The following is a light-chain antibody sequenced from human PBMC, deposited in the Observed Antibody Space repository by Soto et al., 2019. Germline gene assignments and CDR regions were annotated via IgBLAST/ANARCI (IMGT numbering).Light chain of an antibody. V-gene: IGLV2-14*01. Sequence: QSALTQPASVSGSPGQSITVSCTGTSSDVGGYNYVSWYQQHPGKAPQLVIYEVSNRPSRVSNRFSGSKSGNTASLTISGLQAEDEADYYCSSYTSSSTWVFGGGTKLTV. J-gene: IGLJ3*02. CDR2: EVS. CDR3: SSYTSSSTWV. CDR1: SSDVGGYNY.